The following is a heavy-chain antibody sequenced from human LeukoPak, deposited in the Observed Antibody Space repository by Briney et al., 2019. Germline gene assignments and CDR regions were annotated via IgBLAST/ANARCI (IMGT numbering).Heavy chain of an antibody. CDR2: ISWNSGSI. V-gene: IGHV3-9*01. D-gene: IGHD3-10*01. J-gene: IGHJ4*02. CDR1: GFTFDDYA. CDR3: AKDSENYYGSGSHPGDY. Sequence: GGSLRLSCAASGFTFDDYAMHWVRQAPGKGLEWVSGISWNSGSIGYADSVKGRFTISRDNAKNSLYLQMNSLRAEDTALYYCAKDSENYYGSGSHPGDYWGQGTLVTVSS.